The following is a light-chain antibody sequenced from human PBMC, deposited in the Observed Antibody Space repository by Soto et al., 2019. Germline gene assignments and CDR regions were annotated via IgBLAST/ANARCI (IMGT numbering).Light chain of an antibody. CDR1: QGIRND. V-gene: IGKV1-6*01. Sequence: AIQMTQSPSSLSASVGDRVTITCRASQGIRNDLGWYQQKPGKAPKLLIYATSNLQSGVPSRFSGSGSGTDFTLTISSLQPEDFAVYYCQQYGGAITFGQGARLEIK. CDR3: QQYGGAIT. CDR2: ATS. J-gene: IGKJ5*01.